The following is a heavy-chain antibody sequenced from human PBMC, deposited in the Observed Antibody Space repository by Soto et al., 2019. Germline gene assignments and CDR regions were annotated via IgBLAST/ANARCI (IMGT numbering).Heavy chain of an antibody. D-gene: IGHD3-10*01. Sequence: EVQLLESWGGLVQPGGSLRLSCAASGFAFSNYAMSWIRQAPGKGLEWVSSISGSTSGTYYADAVKGRFTISRDNSNNTLYLQMNSLRAEETAVYYCAKDRGFTDPFDYWGQGALVTVSS. CDR3: AKDRGFTDPFDY. J-gene: IGHJ4*02. CDR2: ISGSTSGT. V-gene: IGHV3-23*01. CDR1: GFAFSNYA.